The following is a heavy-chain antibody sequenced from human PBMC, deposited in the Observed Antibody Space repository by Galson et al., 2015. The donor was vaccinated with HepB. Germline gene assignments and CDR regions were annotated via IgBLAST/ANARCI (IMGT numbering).Heavy chain of an antibody. CDR2: INSDGIST. D-gene: IGHD3-22*01. Sequence: SLRLSCAASGFTFSTYWMHWVRQGPGTGLVWVSRINSDGISTSYAASVKGRFTISRDNAKNTLYLQMNSLRAEDTAVYYCARVAGDSRGYYYFVPEFYFDYWGQGTLVTVSS. CDR3: ARVAGDSRGYYYFVPEFYFDY. CDR1: GFTFSTYW. V-gene: IGHV3-74*01. J-gene: IGHJ4*02.